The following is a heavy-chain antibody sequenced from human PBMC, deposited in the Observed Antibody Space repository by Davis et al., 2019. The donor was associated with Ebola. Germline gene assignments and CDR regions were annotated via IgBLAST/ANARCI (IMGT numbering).Heavy chain of an antibody. Sequence: GESLKISCAASGFTFSSYWMHWVRQAPGKGLEWVAVIWYDGSNKYYADSVKGRFTISRDNSKNTLYLQMNSLRAEDTAVYYCARAFGFLETFADYWGQGTLVTVSS. CDR2: IWYDGSNK. V-gene: IGHV3-33*08. CDR3: ARAFGFLETFADY. J-gene: IGHJ4*02. D-gene: IGHD3-3*01. CDR1: GFTFSSYW.